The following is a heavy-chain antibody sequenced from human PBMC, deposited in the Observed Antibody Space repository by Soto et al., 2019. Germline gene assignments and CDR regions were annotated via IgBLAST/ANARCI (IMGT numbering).Heavy chain of an antibody. Sequence: SLRLSCTSSVFTFSSCAMCLVRNYPGKGLEWVSDIIDSGASTYYADSVKGRFTISRDNSKSTLYLQMNSLRAEDTALYYCAKGRSYYYYYGVEVWGQGTTVTVSS. CDR3: AKGRSYYYYYGVEV. CDR1: VFTFSSCA. J-gene: IGHJ6*02. V-gene: IGHV3-23*01. CDR2: IIDSGAST.